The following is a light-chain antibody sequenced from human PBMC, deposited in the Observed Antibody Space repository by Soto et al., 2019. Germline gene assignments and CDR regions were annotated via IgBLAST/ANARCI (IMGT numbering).Light chain of an antibody. V-gene: IGLV4-60*03. CDR1: SGHSSYI. CDR3: ETWESNTRV. CDR2: LEGSGSY. Sequence: QSVLTQSSSASASLGSSVKLTCTLSSGHSSYIIAWHQQQPGKAPRYLMKLEGSGSYNKGSGVPDRFSGFSSGADRYLTISNLQSEDESDYYCETWESNTRVFGGGTQLTVL. J-gene: IGLJ2*01.